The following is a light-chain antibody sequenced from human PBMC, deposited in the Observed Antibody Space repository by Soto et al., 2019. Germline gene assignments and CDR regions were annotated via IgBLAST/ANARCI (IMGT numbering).Light chain of an antibody. V-gene: IGKV3-20*01. J-gene: IGKJ1*01. CDR3: QQYGSSPPVT. Sequence: DIVLTQSPGTLSLSRGEGATLSCRASQSVSSSYLAWYQQKPGQAPRLLIYGASSRATGIPDRFSGSGSGTDFTLTISRLEPEDFAVYYCQQYGSSPPVTFGQGTKVDIK. CDR1: QSVSSSY. CDR2: GAS.